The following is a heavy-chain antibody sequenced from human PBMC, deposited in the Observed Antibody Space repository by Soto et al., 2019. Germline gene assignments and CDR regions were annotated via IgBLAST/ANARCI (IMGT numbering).Heavy chain of an antibody. J-gene: IGHJ3*02. Sequence: GGSLRLSCAASGFTFSSYAMSWVRQAPGKGLEWVSGISGSGGSTYYADSVKGRFTISRDNSKNTLYLQMNSLRAKDTAVYYCAKDPFVYDFLIWGQGTMVTVSS. V-gene: IGHV3-23*01. CDR3: AKDPFVYDFLI. D-gene: IGHD3-3*01. CDR2: ISGSGGST. CDR1: GFTFSSYA.